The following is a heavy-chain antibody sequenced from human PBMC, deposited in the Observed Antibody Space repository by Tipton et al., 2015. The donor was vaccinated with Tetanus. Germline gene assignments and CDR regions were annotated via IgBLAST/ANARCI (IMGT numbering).Heavy chain of an antibody. CDR2: IYYTGST. CDR3: ARRGGGSTFDH. CDR1: GGSMNSYY. V-gene: IGHV4-59*12. D-gene: IGHD1-26*01. J-gene: IGHJ4*02. Sequence: TLSLTCTVSGGSMNSYYWSWIRQPPGKGLEWIGYIYYTGSTNYNPSLKSGVTISLDTSKNEFSLTLSSLSAADTAVYFCARRGGGSTFDHWGQGTLVTVSS.